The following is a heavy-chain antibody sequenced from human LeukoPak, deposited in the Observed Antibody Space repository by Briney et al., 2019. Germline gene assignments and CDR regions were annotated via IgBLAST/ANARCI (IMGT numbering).Heavy chain of an antibody. CDR1: GFTVSSNY. D-gene: IGHD5-18*01. V-gene: IGHV3-66*01. Sequence: GGSLRLSCAASGFTVSSNYMSWVRQAPGKGLEWVSVIYSDGSTYYADPVKGRFTISRDNSKNTLYLQMNSLRAEDTAVYYCARVGDVDTAMVDYWGQGTLVTVSS. J-gene: IGHJ4*02. CDR3: ARVGDVDTAMVDY. CDR2: IYSDGST.